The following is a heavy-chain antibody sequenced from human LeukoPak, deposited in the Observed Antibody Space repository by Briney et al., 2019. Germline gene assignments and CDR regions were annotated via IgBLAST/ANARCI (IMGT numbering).Heavy chain of an antibody. Sequence: PSETLSLTCTVSGGSISSSSYYWSWIRQPPGKGLEWIGYIYYSGITNYNPSLKSRVTISIDTSKNQFSLKLSSVTAADTAVYYCARDRTARYGSPDAFDIWGQGTMVTVSS. CDR3: ARDRTARYGSPDAFDI. D-gene: IGHD3-16*01. V-gene: IGHV4-61*01. CDR1: GGSISSSSYY. CDR2: IYYSGIT. J-gene: IGHJ3*02.